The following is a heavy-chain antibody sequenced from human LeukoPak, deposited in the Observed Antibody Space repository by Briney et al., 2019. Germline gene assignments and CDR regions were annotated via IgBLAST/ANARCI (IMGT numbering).Heavy chain of an antibody. J-gene: IGHJ4*02. CDR2: MNPNSGNT. V-gene: IGHV1-8*01. Sequence: GASVKVSCKASGYTFTSYDINWVRQATGQGLEWMGWMNPNSGNTGYAQKFQGRVTMTRNTSVSTAYMELSSLRSEDTAVYYCAVIAHSSSWGYFDYWGQGTLVTVSS. CDR3: AVIAHSSSWGYFDY. D-gene: IGHD6-13*01. CDR1: GYTFTSYD.